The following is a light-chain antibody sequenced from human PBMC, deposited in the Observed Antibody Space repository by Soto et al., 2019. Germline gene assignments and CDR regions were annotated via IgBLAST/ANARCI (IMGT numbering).Light chain of an antibody. CDR3: QQYHTYPT. CDR1: QSISSR. V-gene: IGKV1-5*03. CDR2: MAS. J-gene: IGKJ1*01. Sequence: DIQMTQSPSILSASVGDRVTITCRASQSISSRLAWYQQKPGKGPYLLIYMASRLESGVPSRFSGSGSGTEFTLTISGLQPDDFATYFCQQYHTYPTFGQGTKVEIK.